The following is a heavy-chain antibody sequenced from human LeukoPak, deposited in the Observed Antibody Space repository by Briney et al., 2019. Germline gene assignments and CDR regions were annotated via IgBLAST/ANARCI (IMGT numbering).Heavy chain of an antibody. CDR1: GGSLSGYY. V-gene: IGHV4-34*01. D-gene: IGHD3-9*01. J-gene: IGHJ3*02. CDR2: INHSGST. CDR3: ARERVLYYDILTGYRNDAFDI. Sequence: SETLSLTCAVYGGSLSGYYWSWIRQPPGKGLEWIGEINHSGSTNYNPSLKSRVTISVDTSKNQFSLKLSSVTAADTAVYYCARERVLYYDILTGYRNDAFDIWGQGTMVTVSS.